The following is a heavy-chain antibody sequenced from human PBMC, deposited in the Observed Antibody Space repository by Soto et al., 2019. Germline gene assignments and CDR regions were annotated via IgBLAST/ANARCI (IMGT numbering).Heavy chain of an antibody. CDR2: NIAIVVTA. CDR3: ARGGELYSVREEV. Sequence: ASVKVSCKASGGTFSSYAMSWVRKAPGRGLEWVGGNIAIVVTAKYAEKFQGRVTITADEYTSTGYMGVSSVRSEDTAVYYCARGGELYSVREEVWGQGTTVTVSS. J-gene: IGHJ6*02. V-gene: IGHV1-69*13. D-gene: IGHD2-8*01. CDR1: GGTFSSYA.